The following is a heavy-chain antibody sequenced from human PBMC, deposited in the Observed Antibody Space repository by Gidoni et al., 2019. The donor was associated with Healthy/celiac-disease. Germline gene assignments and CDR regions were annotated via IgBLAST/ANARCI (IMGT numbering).Heavy chain of an antibody. CDR1: DGSISSGSYY. D-gene: IGHD4-17*01. CDR2: IYTSGST. V-gene: IGHV4-61*02. CDR3: ARNGRRIGLSSGMDV. J-gene: IGHJ6*02. Sequence: QVQLQESGPGLVKPSQTLSLTCTVSDGSISSGSYYWSWIRQPAGKGLEWIGRIYTSGSTNYNPSLKSRVTISVDTSKNQFSLKLSSVTAADTAVYYCARNGRRIGLSSGMDVWGQGTTVTVSS.